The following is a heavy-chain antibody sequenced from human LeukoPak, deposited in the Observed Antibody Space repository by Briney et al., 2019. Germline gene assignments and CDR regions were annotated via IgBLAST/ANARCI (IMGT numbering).Heavy chain of an antibody. V-gene: IGHV3-7*01. CDR1: GFPFSSYW. Sequence: PGGSLRLSCAASGFPFSSYWMSWVRQAPGKGLEWVANIKQDGSEKYYVDSVKGRFTISRDNAKNSLYLQMNSLRAEDTAVYYCARVPLQYSSSWYFGTWSYYFDYWGQGTLVTVSS. D-gene: IGHD6-13*01. CDR2: IKQDGSEK. CDR3: ARVPLQYSSSWYFGTWSYYFDY. J-gene: IGHJ4*02.